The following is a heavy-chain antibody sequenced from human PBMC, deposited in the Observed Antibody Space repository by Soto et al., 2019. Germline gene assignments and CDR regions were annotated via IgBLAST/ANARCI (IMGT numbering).Heavy chain of an antibody. J-gene: IGHJ2*01. CDR1: GGSISSYY. D-gene: IGHD2-21*01. CDR3: ARTNCGGDCFQFGLYWYFDL. Sequence: QVQLQESGPGLVKPSETLSLTCTVSGGSISSYYWSWIRQPPGKGLEWIGYIYYSGSTNYNPSLKSRVTISVDTSKNQFSLKLSSVTAADTAVYYCARTNCGGDCFQFGLYWYFDLWGRGTLVTVSS. V-gene: IGHV4-59*01. CDR2: IYYSGST.